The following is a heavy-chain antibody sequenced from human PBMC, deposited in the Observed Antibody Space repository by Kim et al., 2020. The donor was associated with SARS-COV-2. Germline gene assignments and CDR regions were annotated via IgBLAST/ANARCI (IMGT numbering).Heavy chain of an antibody. CDR3: AFAIVGARLGSFGS. V-gene: IGHV3-23*03. D-gene: IGHD1-26*01. Sequence: ADSVKGRFIISRDNSKNTLYLQMNSLRAEDTAVYYCAFAIVGARLGSFGSWGQGTLVTVSS. J-gene: IGHJ4*02.